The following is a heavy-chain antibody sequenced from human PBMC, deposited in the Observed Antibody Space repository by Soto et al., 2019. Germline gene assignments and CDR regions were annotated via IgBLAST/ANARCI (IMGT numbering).Heavy chain of an antibody. V-gene: IGHV1-69*13. D-gene: IGHD2-2*01. CDR2: IIPIFGTA. J-gene: IGHJ6*02. Sequence: SVKVSCKASGGTFSSYAISWVRQAPGQGLEWMGGIIPIFGTANYAQKFQGRVTITADESTSTAYMELSGLRSEDTAVYYCARDKKPAAIRYYYYGMDVWGQGTTVTVSS. CDR1: GGTFSSYA. CDR3: ARDKKPAAIRYYYYGMDV.